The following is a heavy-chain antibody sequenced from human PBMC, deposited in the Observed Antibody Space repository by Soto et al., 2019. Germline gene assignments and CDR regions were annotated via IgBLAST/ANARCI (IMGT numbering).Heavy chain of an antibody. CDR1: GGSISSNY. J-gene: IGHJ5*02. V-gene: IGHV4-59*01. CDR3: ARYRREAAAGYTIDH. D-gene: IGHD6-13*01. CDR2: VYNSGST. Sequence: SETLSLTCTVSGGSISSNYWTWIRQPPGKGLEWIGYVYNSGSTNYNPSLKSRVTISEDTSKSQFSLKVNSMTAADTAVYYCARYRREAAAGYTIDHWGQGILVTVSS.